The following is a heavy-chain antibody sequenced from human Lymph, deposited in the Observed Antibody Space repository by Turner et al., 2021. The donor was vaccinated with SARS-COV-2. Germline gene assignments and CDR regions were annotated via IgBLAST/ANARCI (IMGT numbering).Heavy chain of an antibody. D-gene: IGHD6-19*01. J-gene: IGHJ4*02. CDR2: IWFGGSNK. Sequence: TFSSYGMHWVRQAPGKGLEWVAFIWFGGSNKYYADSVKGRFTISRDNSKNTLYLQMNSLRAEDTAVYYCARARAGSSGWYDSYFDYWGQGTLVTVSS. V-gene: IGHV3-33*01. CDR1: TFSSYG. CDR3: ARARAGSSGWYDSYFDY.